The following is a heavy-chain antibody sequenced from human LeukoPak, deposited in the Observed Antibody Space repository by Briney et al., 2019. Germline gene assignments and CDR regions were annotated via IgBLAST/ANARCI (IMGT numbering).Heavy chain of an antibody. Sequence: PGGSLRLSCAASGFTFSDYYMSWIRQAPGKGLEWVSYISSSGSTIYYADSVKGRFTISRDNAKNSPYLQMNSLRAEDTAVYYCARDEGAHYYDSSGYPAWFDPWGQGTLVTVSS. J-gene: IGHJ5*02. V-gene: IGHV3-11*01. CDR1: GFTFSDYY. CDR3: ARDEGAHYYDSSGYPAWFDP. CDR2: ISSSGSTI. D-gene: IGHD3-22*01.